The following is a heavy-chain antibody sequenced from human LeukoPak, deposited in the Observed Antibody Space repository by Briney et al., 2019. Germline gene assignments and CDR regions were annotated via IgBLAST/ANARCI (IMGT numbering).Heavy chain of an antibody. V-gene: IGHV3-20*04. D-gene: IGHD6-13*01. Sequence: GGSLRLSCAAPGFTFDDYGMSWVRQAPGKGLEWVSGINWNGGSTGYADSVKGRFTISRDNAKNSLYLQMNSLRAEDTALYYCARDQGSSWYKGNWFDPWGQGTLVTVSS. CDR3: ARDQGSSWYKGNWFDP. J-gene: IGHJ5*02. CDR2: INWNGGST. CDR1: GFTFDDYG.